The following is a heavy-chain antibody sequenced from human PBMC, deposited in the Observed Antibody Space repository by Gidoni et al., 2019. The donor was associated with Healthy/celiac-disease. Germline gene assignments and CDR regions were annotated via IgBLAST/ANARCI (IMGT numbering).Heavy chain of an antibody. CDR2: INHSGST. V-gene: IGHV4-34*01. CDR3: ARGFIRGGAFDI. D-gene: IGHD3-16*01. J-gene: IGHJ3*02. Sequence: QVQLQQWGAGLLKPSETLSLTCAVYGGSFSGYYWSWIRQPPGKGLEWIGEINHSGSTNYNPSLKSRVTISVDTSKNQFSLKLSSVTAADTAVYYCARGFIRGGAFDIWGEGTMVTVSS. CDR1: GGSFSGYY.